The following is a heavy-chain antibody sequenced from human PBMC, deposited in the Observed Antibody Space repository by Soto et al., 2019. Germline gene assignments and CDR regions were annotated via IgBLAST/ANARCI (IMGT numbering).Heavy chain of an antibody. CDR2: IYYSGST. J-gene: IGHJ3*02. Sequence: SETLSLTCTVSGGSISSYYWSWIRQPPGKGLEWIGYIYYSGSTNYNPSLKSRVPISVDTSKNQFSLKLSSVTAADTAVYYCARGHDYGFDVFDIWGQGKMVTVSS. CDR3: ARGHDYGFDVFDI. V-gene: IGHV4-59*01. D-gene: IGHD4-17*01. CDR1: GGSISSYY.